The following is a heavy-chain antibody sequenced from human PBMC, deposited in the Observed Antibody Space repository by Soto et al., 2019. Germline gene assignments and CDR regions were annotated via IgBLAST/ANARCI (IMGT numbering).Heavy chain of an antibody. CDR1: GFTFSSYA. V-gene: IGHV3-23*01. CDR3: AKDPAYYGARSYFDC. CDR2: ISGSGGST. J-gene: IGHJ4*02. D-gene: IGHD4-17*01. Sequence: GGSLRLSCAASGFTFSSYAMSWVRQAPGKGLEWVSAISGSGGSTYYADSVKGRFTISRDNSKNTLYLQMNSLRAEDTAVYYCAKDPAYYGARSYFDCWGQGTLVTVSS.